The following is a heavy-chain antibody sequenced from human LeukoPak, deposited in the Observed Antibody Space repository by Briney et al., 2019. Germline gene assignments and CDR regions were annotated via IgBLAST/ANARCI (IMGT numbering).Heavy chain of an antibody. Sequence: ASVKVSCKASGYTFSTYGISWVRQAPGQGLEWMGWTSTYNGDTKFAQKFQGRVTMTTDTSTSTAYMELRSLRSDDTALYYCARDPAPNISGREELAYWGQGTLVTVSS. CDR3: ARDPAPNISGREELAY. CDR2: TSTYNGDT. CDR1: GYTFSTYG. J-gene: IGHJ4*02. D-gene: IGHD6-19*01. V-gene: IGHV1-18*01.